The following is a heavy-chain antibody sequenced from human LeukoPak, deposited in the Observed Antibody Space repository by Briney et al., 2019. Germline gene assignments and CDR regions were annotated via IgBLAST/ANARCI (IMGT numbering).Heavy chain of an antibody. J-gene: IGHJ2*01. CDR1: GFTVSSNY. V-gene: IGHV3-53*01. D-gene: IGHD3-22*01. Sequence: PGGSLRLSCAASGFTVSSNYMSWVRQAPGKGLEWVSVIYSGGSTYYADSVKGRFTISRDNSKNTLYLQMNSLRAEDTAVYYCARDHEDYYDSSGSDPYWYFDLWGRGTLVTVSS. CDR2: IYSGGST. CDR3: ARDHEDYYDSSGSDPYWYFDL.